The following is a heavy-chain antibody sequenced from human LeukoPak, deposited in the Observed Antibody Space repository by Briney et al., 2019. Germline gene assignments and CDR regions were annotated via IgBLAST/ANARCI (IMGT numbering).Heavy chain of an antibody. J-gene: IGHJ3*02. D-gene: IGHD6-19*01. Sequence: SETLSLTCTVSGGSLSTYYWSWVRQPPGKGLEWSGYIYYNGGTSYNPSLTSRFTISVDTSKNQFSLRLSSVTAADTAIYYCARGGSGWHLGAFDIWGQGTKVTVSS. CDR2: IYYNGGT. CDR3: ARGGSGWHLGAFDI. CDR1: GGSLSTYY. V-gene: IGHV4-59*01.